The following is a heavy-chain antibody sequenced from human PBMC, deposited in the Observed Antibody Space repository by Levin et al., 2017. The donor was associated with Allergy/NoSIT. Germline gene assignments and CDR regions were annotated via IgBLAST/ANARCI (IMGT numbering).Heavy chain of an antibody. CDR3: ARGGSGSYTGCFDY. J-gene: IGHJ4*02. V-gene: IGHV3-13*04. CDR2: IGTAGDT. CDR1: GFTFSSYD. D-gene: IGHD3-10*01. Sequence: GGSLRLSCAASGFTFSSYDMHWVRQATGKGLEWVSAIGTAGDTYYPGSVKGRFTISRENAKNSLYLQMNSLRAGATAVYYCARGGSGSYTGCFDYWGQGTLVTVSS.